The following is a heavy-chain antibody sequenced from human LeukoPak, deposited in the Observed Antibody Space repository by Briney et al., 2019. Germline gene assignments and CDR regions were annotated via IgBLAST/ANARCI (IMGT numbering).Heavy chain of an antibody. CDR3: ARKASIRGGFH. CDR2: INHSGST. V-gene: IGHV4-34*01. Sequence: PSETLSLTCAVYGGSFSGYYWSWLRQPPGKGLEWIGEINHSGSTNYNPSLKSRITISVDTSKDQFSLKLISVTAADTAVYYCARKASIRGGFHWGQGTLVTVSS. J-gene: IGHJ4*02. CDR1: GGSFSGYY. D-gene: IGHD2-2*01.